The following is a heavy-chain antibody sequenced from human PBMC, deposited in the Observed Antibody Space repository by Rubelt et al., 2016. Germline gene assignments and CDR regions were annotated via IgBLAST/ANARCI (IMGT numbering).Heavy chain of an antibody. CDR3: ASPPYDILTGYDYYYGMDV. CDR1: GGTFSSYA. Sequence: QVQLVQSGAEVKKPGSSVKVSCKASGGTFSSYAISWVRQAPGQGLEWMGGIIPIFGTANYAKKFQGRVTITADKSTSTASMELSSLRSEDTAVYYCASPPYDILTGYDYYYGMDVWGQGTTVTVSS. V-gene: IGHV1-69*06. CDR2: IIPIFGTA. D-gene: IGHD3-9*01. J-gene: IGHJ6*02.